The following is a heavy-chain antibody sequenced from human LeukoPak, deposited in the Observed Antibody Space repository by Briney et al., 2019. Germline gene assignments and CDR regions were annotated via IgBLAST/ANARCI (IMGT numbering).Heavy chain of an antibody. J-gene: IGHJ4*02. CDR2: ISGSGGST. V-gene: IGHV3-23*01. CDR3: AKGYYYGSGRYSTFDY. CDR1: GFTFSSHA. D-gene: IGHD3-10*01. Sequence: PGGSLRLSCAASGFTFSSHALSWLRQAPGKGLEWVSTISGSGGSTYYADSVKGRFTISRDNSKNTRYVQMSSLRADDTAVYYCAKGYYYGSGRYSTFDYWGQGTLVTVSS.